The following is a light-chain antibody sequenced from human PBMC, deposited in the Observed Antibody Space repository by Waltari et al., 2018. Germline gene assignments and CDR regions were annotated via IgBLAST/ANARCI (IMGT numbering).Light chain of an antibody. CDR3: SSYAGSNNWV. CDR1: SRYVGGYNY. V-gene: IGLV2-8*01. CDR2: EVS. Sequence: QSALTQPPSASGSPGQSVPISFTGPSRYVGGYNYVSWYQQHPGKAPKLMIYEVSKRPSGVPDRFSGSKSGNTASLTVSGLQAEDEADYYCSSYAGSNNWVFGGGTKLTVL. J-gene: IGLJ3*02.